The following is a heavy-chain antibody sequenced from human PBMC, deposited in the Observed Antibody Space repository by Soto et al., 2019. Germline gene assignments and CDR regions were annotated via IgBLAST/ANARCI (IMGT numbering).Heavy chain of an antibody. Sequence: PSETLSLTCTVSGGSISNGYHWAWIRQPPGMRLEWVASIFHTGTTYYNPSLTSRVTISVDTSKNQFSLTLTSVTAADTAVYYCARHGSYWGQGTLVTVSS. CDR2: IFHTGTT. V-gene: IGHV4-38-2*02. CDR1: GGSISNGYH. J-gene: IGHJ4*02. CDR3: ARHGSY.